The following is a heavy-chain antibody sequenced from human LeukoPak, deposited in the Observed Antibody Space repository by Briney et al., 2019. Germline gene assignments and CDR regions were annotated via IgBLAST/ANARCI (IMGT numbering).Heavy chain of an antibody. CDR1: GFTFHNNG. CDR3: ARDRWRSSGWEGDYMGGGHVGLFDY. Sequence: GGSLRLSCAASGFTFHNNGMSWVRQAPGKGLEWVSAISGSSRSTYHAESVKGRFTISRDNAKNSLYLQMNSLRAEDTAVYYCARDRWRSSGWEGDYMGGGHVGLFDYWGQGTLVTVSS. V-gene: IGHV3-21*01. CDR2: ISGSSRST. J-gene: IGHJ4*02. D-gene: IGHD6-19*01.